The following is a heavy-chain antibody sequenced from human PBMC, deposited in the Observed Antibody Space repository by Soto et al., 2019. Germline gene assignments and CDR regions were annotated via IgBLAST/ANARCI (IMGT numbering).Heavy chain of an antibody. CDR1: GFTFSSYS. CDR2: ISSSSSTI. J-gene: IGHJ6*02. CDR3: ARGSSGYYLPHGYYYYGMDV. D-gene: IGHD3-22*01. V-gene: IGHV3-48*01. Sequence: EVQLVESGGGLVQPGGSLRLSCAASGFTFSSYSMNWVRQAPGKGLEWVSYISSSSSTIYYADSVKGRFTISRDNAKNSLYLQMNSLRGEDTAVYYCARGSSGYYLPHGYYYYGMDVWGQGTTVTVSS.